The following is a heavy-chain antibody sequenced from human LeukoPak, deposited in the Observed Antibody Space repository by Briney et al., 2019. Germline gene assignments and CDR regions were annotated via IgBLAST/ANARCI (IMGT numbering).Heavy chain of an antibody. D-gene: IGHD1-26*01. J-gene: IGHJ5*02. V-gene: IGHV5-51*01. CDR1: GYSFTTYW. CDR3: ARLAVGGTGWFDP. CDR2: IYPGDSDT. Sequence: GESLKISCQGSGYSFTTYWIGWVRQMPGKGLEWMGVIYPGDSDTRYSPSFQGQVTISVDKSISTAYLQWSILKASDTAMYYCARLAVGGTGWFDPWGQGTLVTVSS.